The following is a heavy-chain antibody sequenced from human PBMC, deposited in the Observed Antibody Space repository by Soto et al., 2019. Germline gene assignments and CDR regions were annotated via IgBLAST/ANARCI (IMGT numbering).Heavy chain of an antibody. J-gene: IGHJ4*02. CDR1: GYTFRTYS. D-gene: IGHD3-3*01. Sequence: QVQLVQSGAEVKKPGASVKVSCKTSGYTFRTYSIHWVRKAPGQRFEWMGWMNASNGKTKHSETFQGRVILTRDPVSNTAYMVLARLTSGDSAISSWARSSVRVVEWLSLFDYWGQGTPVTVSS. CDR2: MNASNGKT. V-gene: IGHV1-3*01. CDR3: ARSSVRVVEWLSLFDY.